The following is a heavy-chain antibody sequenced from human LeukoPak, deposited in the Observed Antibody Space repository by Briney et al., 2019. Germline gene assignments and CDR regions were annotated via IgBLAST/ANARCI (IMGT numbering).Heavy chain of an antibody. V-gene: IGHV4-39*01. D-gene: IGHD3-3*01. CDR2: IYYSGST. Sequence: PSETLSLTCTVSGGSISSSSYYWGWIRQPPGKGLEWIGSIYYSGSTNYNPSLKSRVTISVDTSKNHFSLKLSSVTAADTAVYYCARHRDFWGNLRYYFDYWGQGTLVTVSS. CDR1: GGSISSSSYY. J-gene: IGHJ4*02. CDR3: ARHRDFWGNLRYYFDY.